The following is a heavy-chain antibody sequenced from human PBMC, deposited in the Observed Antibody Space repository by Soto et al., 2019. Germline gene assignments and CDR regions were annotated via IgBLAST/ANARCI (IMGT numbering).Heavy chain of an antibody. D-gene: IGHD1-26*01. V-gene: IGHV3-49*04. Sequence: PGRFLRLPCTVAGLCFGANDMSWVGRAPGKGLEWVGVTRSKGYVGTLDYAASVKGRLRISRDASMSIDYVEMCRLKTAATAVSYWTIWEDQYCPSLMDVWGQGTTVTVSS. J-gene: IGHJ6*02. CDR1: GLCFGAND. CDR2: TRSKGYVGTL. CDR3: TIWEDQYCPSLMDV.